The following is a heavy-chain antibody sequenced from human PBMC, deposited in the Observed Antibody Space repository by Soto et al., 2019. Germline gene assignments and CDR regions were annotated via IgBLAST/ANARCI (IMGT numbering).Heavy chain of an antibody. CDR2: IYYSGST. CDR1: GGSISSGDYY. CDR3: ARVGSNIAVRPVDH. J-gene: IGHJ4*02. D-gene: IGHD6-6*01. V-gene: IGHV4-30-4*01. Sequence: LSETLSLTCTVSGGSISSGDYYWSWIRQPPGKGLEWIGYIYYSGSTYYNPSLKSRVTISLDTSKNQFSLKLSSVTAADTAVGYCARVGSNIAVRPVDHWGQGALVSVSS.